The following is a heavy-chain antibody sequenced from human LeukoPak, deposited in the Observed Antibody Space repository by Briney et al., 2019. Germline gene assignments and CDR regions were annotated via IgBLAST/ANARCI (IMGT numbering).Heavy chain of an antibody. CDR1: GFTFSRYA. CDR3: ATRMIRGVNHDAFDL. J-gene: IGHJ3*01. D-gene: IGHD3-10*01. CDR2: VSGSGGST. Sequence: VSLRLSCAASGFTFSRYAMRWVRQAPGKGREWVSAVSGSGGSTYYADSVKGLCTISRDNSKNTLYLQMNILRAEDTAVYYCATRMIRGVNHDAFDLWGQGTMVTVSS. V-gene: IGHV3-23*01.